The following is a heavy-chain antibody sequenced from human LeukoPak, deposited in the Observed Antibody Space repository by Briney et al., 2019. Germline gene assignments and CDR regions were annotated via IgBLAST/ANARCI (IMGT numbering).Heavy chain of an antibody. CDR1: GGSFGGYY. J-gene: IGHJ6*02. V-gene: IGHV4-34*01. CDR2: INHSGSA. Sequence: SETLSLTCAVYGGSFGGYYWSWIRQPPGKGLEWIGEINHSGSANYNPSLKSRVTISVDTSKNQFSLKLSSVTAADTAVYYCARPLSSSSFYYYYGMDVWGQGTTVTVSS. CDR3: ARPLSSSSFYYYYGMDV. D-gene: IGHD6-6*01.